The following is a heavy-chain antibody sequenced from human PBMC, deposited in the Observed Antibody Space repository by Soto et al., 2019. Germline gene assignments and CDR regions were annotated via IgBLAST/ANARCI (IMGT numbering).Heavy chain of an antibody. Sequence: GGSLRLSCAASGSSISRSAMHWVRQAPGKGLEWVAVIAYDGSNRWYADSAKGRFTISRDNSKNTVYLQMSSLRGEDTAVYYCARDLQAGTDNVNWFAPWGQGTLVTVSS. J-gene: IGHJ5*02. CDR2: IAYDGSNR. D-gene: IGHD1-1*01. V-gene: IGHV3-30*04. CDR1: GSSISRSA. CDR3: ARDLQAGTDNVNWFAP.